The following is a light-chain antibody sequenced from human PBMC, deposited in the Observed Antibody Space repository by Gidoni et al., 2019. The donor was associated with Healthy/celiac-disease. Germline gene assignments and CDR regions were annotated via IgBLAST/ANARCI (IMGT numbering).Light chain of an antibody. CDR1: QSVSSN. V-gene: IGKV3-15*01. CDR2: GAY. J-gene: IGKJ1*01. Sequence: EILMTQSPATLSVPLGKRATLSCSDSQSVSSNLASYQQKPGQAPRPLIYGAYTRASGIPARFSGSGSGTEFTLTISSLQSEDFAVYYCQQYNNWRTFGQGTKVEIK. CDR3: QQYNNWRT.